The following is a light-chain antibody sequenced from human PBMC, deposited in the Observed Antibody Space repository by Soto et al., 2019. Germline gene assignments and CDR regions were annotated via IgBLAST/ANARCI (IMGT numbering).Light chain of an antibody. CDR1: QSVTSNF. CDR3: QQYGSSPLT. CDR2: GAS. Sequence: EIVLTQSPGTLSLSPGERAILSCRASQSVTSNFLAWYQQKPGQAPRLLISGASRRATGVPDSFSGSGSGTDFTLTISRLEPEDFVVYYCQQYGSSPLTFGGGTKVDI. J-gene: IGKJ4*01. V-gene: IGKV3-20*01.